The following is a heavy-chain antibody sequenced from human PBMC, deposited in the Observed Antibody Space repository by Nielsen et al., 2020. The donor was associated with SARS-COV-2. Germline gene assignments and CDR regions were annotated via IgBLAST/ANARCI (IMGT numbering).Heavy chain of an antibody. Sequence: LRLSCVISGDSVSSNSVAWNWIRQSPSRGLEWLGRIYYRSKWFYEYATSVRSRITIDPDTSKNHFSLHLNSVTSEDTAMYYCTRGPGYYHGMDVWGQGTTVTVSS. J-gene: IGHJ6*02. V-gene: IGHV6-1*01. CDR2: IYYRSKWFY. CDR1: GDSVSSNSVA. CDR3: TRGPGYYHGMDV.